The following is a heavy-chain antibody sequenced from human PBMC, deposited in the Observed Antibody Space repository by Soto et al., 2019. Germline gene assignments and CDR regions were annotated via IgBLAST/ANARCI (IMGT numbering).Heavy chain of an antibody. CDR3: ARDFEVRGVINRYYYYYGMDV. D-gene: IGHD3-10*01. Sequence: VQLVESGGGLVKPGGSLRLSCAASGFTFSDYYMSWIRQAPGKGLEWVSYISSSSSYTNYADSVKGRFTISRDNAKNSLYLQMNSLRAEDTAVYYCARDFEVRGVINRYYYYYGMDVWGQGTTVTVSS. CDR1: GFTFSDYY. CDR2: ISSSSSYT. J-gene: IGHJ6*02. V-gene: IGHV3-11*06.